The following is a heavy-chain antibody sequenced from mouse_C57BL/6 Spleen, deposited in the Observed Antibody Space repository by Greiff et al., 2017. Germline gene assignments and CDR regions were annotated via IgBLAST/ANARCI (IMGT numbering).Heavy chain of an antibody. CDR2: INPNYGTT. D-gene: IGHD2-1*01. CDR1: GYSFTDYN. J-gene: IGHJ1*03. V-gene: IGHV1-39*01. Sequence: EVKLMESGPELVKPGASVKISCKASGYSFTDYNMNWVKQSNGKSLEWIGVINPNYGTTSYNQKFKGKATLTVDQSSSTAYMQLNSLTSEDSAVYYCARKENYGNYVWYFDVWGTGTSVTVSS. CDR3: ARKENYGNYVWYFDV.